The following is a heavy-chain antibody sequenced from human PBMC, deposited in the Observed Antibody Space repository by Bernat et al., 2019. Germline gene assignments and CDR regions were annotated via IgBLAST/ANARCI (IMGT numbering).Heavy chain of an antibody. V-gene: IGHV3-30-3*01. D-gene: IGHD6-13*01. CDR3: AREASYSSSYYKDYYYGMDV. Sequence: QVQLVESGGGGVQPGRSVRLSCAASGFTFSSYAMHWVRQAPGKGLVWVAFISYDGSNKYYADTVKGTFTISRDNSKITLYLQMNSLGAEDTAVYYCAREASYSSSYYKDYYYGMDVWGQGTTVTVSS. J-gene: IGHJ6*02. CDR2: ISYDGSNK. CDR1: GFTFSSYA.